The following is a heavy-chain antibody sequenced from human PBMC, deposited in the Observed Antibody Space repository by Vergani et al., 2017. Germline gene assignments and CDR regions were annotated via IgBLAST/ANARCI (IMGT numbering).Heavy chain of an antibody. V-gene: IGHV4-34*01. Sequence: QVQLQQWGAGLLKPSETLSLTCAVYGGSFSGYYWSWIRQPPGKGLEWIGEINHSGSTNYNPSLKSRVTISVDTSKNQFSLKLSAVTAADTAVYYVARSPGYSYGFWFDPWGQGTLVTVSS. J-gene: IGHJ5*02. D-gene: IGHD5-18*01. CDR1: GGSFSGYY. CDR2: INHSGST. CDR3: ARSPGYSYGFWFDP.